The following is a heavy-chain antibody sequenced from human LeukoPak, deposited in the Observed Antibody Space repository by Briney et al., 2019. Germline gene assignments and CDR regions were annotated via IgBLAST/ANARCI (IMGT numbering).Heavy chain of an antibody. D-gene: IGHD2-2*01. CDR2: IYYSGST. J-gene: IGHJ6*03. CDR1: GGSISSSSYY. Sequence: PSETLSLTCTVSGGSISSSSYYWGWIRQPPGKGLEWIGSIYYSGSTYYNPSLKGRVTISVDTSKNQFSLKLSSVTAADTAVYYCARDLVYYYYYMDVWGKGTTVTVSS. CDR3: ARDLVYYYYYMDV. V-gene: IGHV4-39*07.